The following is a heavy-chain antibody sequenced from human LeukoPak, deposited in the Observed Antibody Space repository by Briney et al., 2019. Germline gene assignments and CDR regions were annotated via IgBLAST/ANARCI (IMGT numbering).Heavy chain of an antibody. V-gene: IGHV3-74*01. Sequence: GGSLRLSCAASGFTFSSYWMDWVRQAPGKGLVWVSGINSDGITSYADSVKGRFTISRDHAKNTLYLQMNSLRAEDTAVYYCAREDFQYAFDIWGQGTMVTVSS. CDR3: AREDFQYAFDI. D-gene: IGHD3-3*01. CDR2: INSDGIT. CDR1: GFTFSSYW. J-gene: IGHJ3*02.